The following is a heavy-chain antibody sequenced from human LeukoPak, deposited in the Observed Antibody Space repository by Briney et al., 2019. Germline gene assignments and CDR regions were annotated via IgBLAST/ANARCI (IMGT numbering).Heavy chain of an antibody. CDR1: GFTFSSYA. J-gene: IGHJ5*02. CDR2: ISSNGGST. Sequence: GGSLRLSCAASGFTFSSYAMHWVRQAPGKGLEYVSAISSNGGSTYYANSVKGRFTISRDNSKNTLYLQMGSLRAEDMAVYYCARDYYGPWGQGTLVTVSS. CDR3: ARDYYGP. V-gene: IGHV3-64*01. D-gene: IGHD3-22*01.